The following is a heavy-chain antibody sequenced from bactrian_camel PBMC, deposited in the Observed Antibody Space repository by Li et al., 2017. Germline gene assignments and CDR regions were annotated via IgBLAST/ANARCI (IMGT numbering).Heavy chain of an antibody. CDR3: AADRTSCGETWEVFLWDY. Sequence: HVQLVESGGGSVQAGGSLRLSCAASGFTPRRTRCVAWFRQAPGKEREGVASIYRQVNSTYYSDAVKGRFTISQDDDTNTVHLQMTTLRPEDTAIHSCAADRTSCGETWEVFLWDYRAPGTQVTVS. V-gene: IGHV3-3*01. CDR1: GFTPRRTRC. J-gene: IGHJ4*01. D-gene: IGHD1*01. CDR2: IYRQVNST.